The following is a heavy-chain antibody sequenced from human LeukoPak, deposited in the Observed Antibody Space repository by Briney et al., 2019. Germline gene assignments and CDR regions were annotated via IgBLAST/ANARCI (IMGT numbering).Heavy chain of an antibody. V-gene: IGHV3-30-3*01. CDR1: GFTFSSYA. CDR2: ISYDGSNK. CDR3: ASSYYNFWSVPEPPDV. D-gene: IGHD3-3*01. Sequence: GRSLRLSCAASGFTFSSYAMHWVRQAPGKGLEWVAVISYDGSNKYYADSVKGRFTISRDNSKNTLYLQINSLRAEDTAVYYCASSYYNFWSVPEPPDVGGQPTTVSLPS. J-gene: IGHJ6*01.